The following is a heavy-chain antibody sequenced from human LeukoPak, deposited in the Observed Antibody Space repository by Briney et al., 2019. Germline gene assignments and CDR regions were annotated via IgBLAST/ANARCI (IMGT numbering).Heavy chain of an antibody. Sequence: SQTLSLTCTVSGGSISSGGYYWSWIRQHPGKGLEWIGYIYYSGCTYYNPSLKSRVTISVDTSKNQFSLKLSSVTAADTAVYYCTSAVDQLLSNWFDPWGQGTLVTVSS. D-gene: IGHD2-2*01. J-gene: IGHJ5*02. V-gene: IGHV4-31*03. CDR1: GGSISSGGYY. CDR2: IYYSGCT. CDR3: TSAVDQLLSNWFDP.